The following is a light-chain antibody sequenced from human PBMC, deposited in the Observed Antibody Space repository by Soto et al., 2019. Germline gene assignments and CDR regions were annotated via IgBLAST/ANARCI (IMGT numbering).Light chain of an antibody. CDR2: GVT. J-gene: IGLJ3*02. CDR1: GSDIGAYNF. Sequence: QSALAQPPSASGSPGQSVTISCTGSGSDIGAYNFVSWYQQHPGKAPKLMIFGVTERPSGVPHRFSGSKSGNTASLTVSGLQADDEAIYYCYSYAGRNVWVFGGGTQLTVL. V-gene: IGLV2-8*01. CDR3: YSYAGRNVWV.